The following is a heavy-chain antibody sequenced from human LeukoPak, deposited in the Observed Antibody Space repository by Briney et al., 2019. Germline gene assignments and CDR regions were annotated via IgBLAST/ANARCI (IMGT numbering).Heavy chain of an antibody. Sequence: GGSLRLSCAASGFTFSSYSMNWVRQAPGKGLEWVSYISSSSSTIYYADSVKGRFTISRDNAKNSLYLQMNSLRAEDTAVYYCARGPSGSANDYWGQGTLVTVSS. V-gene: IGHV3-48*04. CDR3: ARGPSGSANDY. CDR2: ISSSSSTI. CDR1: GFTFSSYS. D-gene: IGHD1-26*01. J-gene: IGHJ4*02.